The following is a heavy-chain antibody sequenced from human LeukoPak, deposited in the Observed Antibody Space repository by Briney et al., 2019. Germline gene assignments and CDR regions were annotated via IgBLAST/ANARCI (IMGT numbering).Heavy chain of an antibody. CDR2: INHSGST. J-gene: IGHJ4*02. Sequence: KPSETLSLTCAVYGGSFSGYYWSWIRQPPGKGLEWIGEINHSGSTNYNPSLKSRVTISVDTSKNQFSLKLSSVTAADTAVYYCARRGTPDDYWGQGTLVTVSS. D-gene: IGHD3-16*01. V-gene: IGHV4-34*01. CDR3: ARRGTPDDY. CDR1: GGSFSGYY.